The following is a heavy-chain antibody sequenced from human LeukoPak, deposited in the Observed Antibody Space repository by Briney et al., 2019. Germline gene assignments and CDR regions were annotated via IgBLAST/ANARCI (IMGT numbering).Heavy chain of an antibody. J-gene: IGHJ4*02. Sequence: GGSLRLSCAASGFTFSNAWMRWVRQAPGKGVEGVGRIKSKSDGGTTDYAAPVKGRFTISRDDQKNTLYLQMNSLKPEHTAVYYCTTGTVVTVASAYWGQGNLGTGSS. CDR1: GFTFSNAW. D-gene: IGHD2-21*02. CDR2: IKSKSDGGTT. V-gene: IGHV3-15*01. CDR3: TTGTVVTVASAY.